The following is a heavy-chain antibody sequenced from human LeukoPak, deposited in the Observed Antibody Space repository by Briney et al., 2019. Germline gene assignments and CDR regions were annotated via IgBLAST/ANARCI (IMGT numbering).Heavy chain of an antibody. J-gene: IGHJ4*02. CDR2: INHSGST. Sequence: SETLSLTCAVYGGSFSGYYWSWIRQPPGKGLEWIGEINHSGSTNYNPSLKSRVTISVDTSKNQYSLKLSSVTAADTAVYYCASGLLSSGAWGQGTLVTVSS. CDR3: ASGLLSSGA. CDR1: GGSFSGYY. D-gene: IGHD2/OR15-2a*01. V-gene: IGHV4-34*01.